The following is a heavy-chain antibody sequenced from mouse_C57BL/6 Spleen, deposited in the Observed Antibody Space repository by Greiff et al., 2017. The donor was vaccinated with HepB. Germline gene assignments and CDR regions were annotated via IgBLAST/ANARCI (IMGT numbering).Heavy chain of an antibody. CDR2: INPSSGYT. Sequence: VQLQQSGAELAKPGASVKLSCKASGYTFTSYWMHWVKQRPGQGLEWIGYINPSSGYTKYNQKFKDKATLTADKSSSTAYMQLSSLTYEDSAVYYCPKGDVVRRADFDVWGTGTTVTVSS. CDR3: PKGDVVRRADFDV. CDR1: GYTFTSYW. D-gene: IGHD2-14*01. J-gene: IGHJ1*03. V-gene: IGHV1-7*01.